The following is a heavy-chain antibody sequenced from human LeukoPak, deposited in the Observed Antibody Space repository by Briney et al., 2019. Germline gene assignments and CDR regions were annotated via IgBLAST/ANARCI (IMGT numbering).Heavy chain of an antibody. J-gene: IGHJ4*02. Sequence: GGSLRLSCAPSGFSFDDYAMRYGPAAPGKGLEWVSGISWISGRIGYADSVKGRFTISRDKAKNSLYLQMNSLRAEDTALYYCAKDPYYYDSSGYLDYWGQGTLVTVSS. V-gene: IGHV3-9*01. CDR1: GFSFDDYA. CDR2: ISWISGRI. D-gene: IGHD3-22*01. CDR3: AKDPYYYDSSGYLDY.